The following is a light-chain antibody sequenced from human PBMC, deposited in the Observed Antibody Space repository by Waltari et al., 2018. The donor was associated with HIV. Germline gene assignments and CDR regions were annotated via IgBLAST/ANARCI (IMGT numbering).Light chain of an antibody. CDR3: QQYGSSPLYI. CDR2: GAS. J-gene: IGKJ2*01. Sequence: EIVLTQSPGTLSLSPGERATLSCRSSQRVSSRYLAWYQQKPGQAPRVLIYGASSRATGIPDRFSGSESGTDFTLTISRLEPEDFAVYYCQQYGSSPLYIFGQGTKLEIK. V-gene: IGKV3-20*01. CDR1: QRVSSRY.